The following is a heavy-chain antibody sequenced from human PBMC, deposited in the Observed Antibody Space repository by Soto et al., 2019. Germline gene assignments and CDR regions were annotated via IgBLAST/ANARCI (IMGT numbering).Heavy chain of an antibody. Sequence: GGSLRLSCAAPGFTLSNYWMTWVRQAPGKGLEWVANINKDGSQKNYVDSVKGRFTIARDNGQNSLSLQMNSLRVEDTAVYYCVRELGLAYWGQGALVTVSS. CDR2: INKDGSQK. J-gene: IGHJ4*02. D-gene: IGHD7-27*01. CDR1: GFTLSNYW. CDR3: VRELGLAY. V-gene: IGHV3-7*03.